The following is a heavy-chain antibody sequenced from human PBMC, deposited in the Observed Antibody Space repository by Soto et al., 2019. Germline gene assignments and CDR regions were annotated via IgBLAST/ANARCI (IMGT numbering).Heavy chain of an antibody. J-gene: IGHJ4*02. Sequence: SVKVSCKASGGTFSSYAISWVRQAPGQGLEWMGGIIPIFGTANYAQKFQGRVTITADESTSTAYMELSSLRSEDTAVYYCARDRDCSSTSCYPDYWGQGXLVTVYS. CDR1: GGTFSSYA. CDR3: ARDRDCSSTSCYPDY. V-gene: IGHV1-69*13. D-gene: IGHD2-2*01. CDR2: IIPIFGTA.